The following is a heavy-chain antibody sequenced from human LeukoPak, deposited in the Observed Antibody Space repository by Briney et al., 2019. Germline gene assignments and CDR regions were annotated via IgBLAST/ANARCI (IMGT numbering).Heavy chain of an antibody. CDR2: ISSSGSTI. CDR3: ARGGSRVGATDYYFDY. Sequence: GGSLRLSCAASGFTFSSYEMNWVRQAPGKGLEWVSYISSSGSTIYYADFVKGRFTISRDNAKNSLYLQMNSLRAEDTAVYYCARGGSRVGATDYYFDYWGQGTLVTVSS. CDR1: GFTFSSYE. J-gene: IGHJ4*02. D-gene: IGHD1-26*01. V-gene: IGHV3-48*03.